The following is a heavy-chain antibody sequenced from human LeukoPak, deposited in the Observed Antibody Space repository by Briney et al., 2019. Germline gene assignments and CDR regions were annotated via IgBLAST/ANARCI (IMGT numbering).Heavy chain of an antibody. D-gene: IGHD2-21*02. J-gene: IGHJ4*02. Sequence: SETLSLTCTVSGGSTSSYYWSWIRQPPGKGLEWIGYIYYSGSTNYNPSLKSRVTISVDTSKNQFSLKLSSVTAADTAVYYCARGVPHCGGDCYTHYFFDYWGQGTLVTVSS. CDR2: IYYSGST. V-gene: IGHV4-59*01. CDR3: ARGVPHCGGDCYTHYFFDY. CDR1: GGSTSSYY.